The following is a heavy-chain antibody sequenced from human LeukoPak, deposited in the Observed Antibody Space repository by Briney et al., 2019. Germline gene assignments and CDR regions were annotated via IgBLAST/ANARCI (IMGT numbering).Heavy chain of an antibody. CDR3: ARDHIGSEDGYNFYFDY. V-gene: IGHV1-69*06. D-gene: IGHD5-24*01. J-gene: IGHJ4*02. Sequence: SVKVSCKASGGTFSSYAISWVRQAPGQGLEWMGGIIPIFGTANYAQKFQGRVTITADKSTSTAYMELRSLRSDDTAVYYCARDHIGSEDGYNFYFDYWGQGTLVTVSS. CDR2: IIPIFGTA. CDR1: GGTFSSYA.